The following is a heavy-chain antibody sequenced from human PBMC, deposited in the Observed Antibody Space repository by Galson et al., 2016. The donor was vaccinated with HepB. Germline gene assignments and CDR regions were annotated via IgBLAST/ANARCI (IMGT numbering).Heavy chain of an antibody. D-gene: IGHD6-6*01. CDR2: IIPIFGTT. CDR3: ARGLRLVSSYYYYYMDV. V-gene: IGHV1-69*13. CDR1: GGTFSSYA. Sequence: SVKVSCKASGGTFSSYATSWVRQAPGQGLEWMGAIIPIFGTTDYTQKFQGTVTITADESTSTAYMELSSLRSEDTAVYYCARGLRLVSSYYYYYMDVWGKGTTVTVSS. J-gene: IGHJ6*03.